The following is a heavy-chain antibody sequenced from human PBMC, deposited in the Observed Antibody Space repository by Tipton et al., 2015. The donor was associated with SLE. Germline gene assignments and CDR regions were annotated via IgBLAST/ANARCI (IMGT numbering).Heavy chain of an antibody. D-gene: IGHD3-9*01. J-gene: IGHJ4*02. CDR3: ARLTPLSGWYYFDY. V-gene: IGHV4-59*02. CDR2: MYYTGTN. CDR1: GSSVSSYH. Sequence: TLSLTCTVSGSSVSSYHWSWIRQPPGMGLEWIGYMYYTGTNNYNPSLRSRVTISGDTSKNQFSLKLTSVSAADTAVYYCARLTPLSGWYYFDYWGQGALVTVSS.